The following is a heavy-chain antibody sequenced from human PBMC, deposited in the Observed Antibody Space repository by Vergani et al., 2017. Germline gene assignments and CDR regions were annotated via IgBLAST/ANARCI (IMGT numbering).Heavy chain of an antibody. CDR2: LTASGSGI. Sequence: EVQLLESGGRLVQPGGSLRLSCVASGFAFSRYAMSWVRQAPGKGLEWVSGLTASGSGISYADSVRGRFTISRDNSKNTLFLQMDSLRAEDTAVYYCAKSGWLQHFGAHYFDSCGQGILVSVSS. CDR3: AKSGWLQHFGAHYFDS. D-gene: IGHD5-24*01. CDR1: GFAFSRYA. J-gene: IGHJ4*02. V-gene: IGHV3-23*01.